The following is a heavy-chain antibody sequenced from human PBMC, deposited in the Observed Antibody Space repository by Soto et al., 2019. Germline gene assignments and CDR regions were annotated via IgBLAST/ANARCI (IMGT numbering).Heavy chain of an antibody. D-gene: IGHD2-21*01. CDR2: VSHDGSIK. Sequence: QVHLVQSGGGVVQPGTSLRLSCVGSGFAFSSYGMHWVRQAPGKGLEWVAGVSHDGSIKDYADSGKGRFTISRDNSKNRLYGQRNSLRAEDTAVYYCAKDVRVITLSYSCDFWGEGTLIAVSA. J-gene: IGHJ4*02. V-gene: IGHV3-30*18. CDR1: GFAFSSYG. CDR3: AKDVRVITLSYSCDF.